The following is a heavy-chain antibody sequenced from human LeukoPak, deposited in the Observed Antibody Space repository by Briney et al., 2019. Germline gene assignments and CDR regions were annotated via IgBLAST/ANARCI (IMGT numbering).Heavy chain of an antibody. J-gene: IGHJ4*02. CDR3: ATCDVGVCAY. D-gene: IGHD1-26*01. V-gene: IGHV4-59*01. CDR1: GASISSYY. Sequence: SETLSLTCTVSGASISSYYWTWIRQPPGKGLEWIGYIYFSGSTNYNLSLKSRVTISVDTSKNYFSLKLSSVTAADTAVYYCATCDVGVCAYWGQGTLVTVSS. CDR2: IYFSGST.